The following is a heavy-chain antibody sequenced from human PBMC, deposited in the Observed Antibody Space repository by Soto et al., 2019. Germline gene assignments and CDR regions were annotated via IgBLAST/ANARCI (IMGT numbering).Heavy chain of an antibody. J-gene: IGHJ3*02. V-gene: IGHV1-8*01. Sequence: ASVKVSCKASVYTFTSYDINWVRQATGQGLEWMGWMNPNSGNTGYAQKFQGRVTMTRNTSISTAYMDLSSLRSEDTAVYYCARGRRITFGGVIVSDAFDISGQGTMVT. CDR3: ARGRRITFGGVIVSDAFDI. CDR1: VYTFTSYD. CDR2: MNPNSGNT. D-gene: IGHD3-16*02.